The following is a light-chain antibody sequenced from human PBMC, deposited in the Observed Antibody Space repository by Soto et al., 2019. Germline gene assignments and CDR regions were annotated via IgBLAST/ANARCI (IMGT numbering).Light chain of an antibody. CDR2: GAS. CDR3: QQHGSSPRT. CDR1: QTVSSTY. V-gene: IGKV3-20*01. Sequence: EIVLTQSPGTLSLSPGERVALSCRASQTVSSTYLAWYQQKPGQAPRLLLYGASRRAAGIPDRFSGSGYGKEYTLTISRLEPEDFEVYYCQQHGSSPRTFGQGTKVEVK. J-gene: IGKJ1*01.